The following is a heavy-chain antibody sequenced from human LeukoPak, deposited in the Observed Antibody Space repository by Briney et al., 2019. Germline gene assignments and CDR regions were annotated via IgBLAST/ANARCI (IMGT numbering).Heavy chain of an antibody. D-gene: IGHD6-19*01. CDR3: AKDLEVLQWLVPPYFDY. CDR1: GYTFTSYY. CDR2: INPSGGST. J-gene: IGHJ4*02. Sequence: ASVKVSCKASGYTFTSYYMHWVRQAPGQGLEWMGIINPSGGSTSYAQKFQGRVTMTRDTSTSTVYMELSSLRSEDTAVYYCAKDLEVLQWLVPPYFDYWGQGTLVTVSS. V-gene: IGHV1-46*01.